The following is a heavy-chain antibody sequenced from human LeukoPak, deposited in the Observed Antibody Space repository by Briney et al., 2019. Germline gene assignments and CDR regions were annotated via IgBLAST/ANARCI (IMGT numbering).Heavy chain of an antibody. J-gene: IGHJ4*02. V-gene: IGHV3-23*01. CDR2: ISGSGGST. D-gene: IGHD6-19*01. CDR3: AKVRWDNSGWYYLDY. CDR1: GFTFSSYA. Sequence: PGGPLRLSCAASGFTFSSYAMSWVRQAPGKGLEWVSAISGSGGSTYYADSVKGRFTISRDNSKSTLYLQMNSLRAEDTAVYYCAKVRWDNSGWYYLDYWGQGTLVTVSS.